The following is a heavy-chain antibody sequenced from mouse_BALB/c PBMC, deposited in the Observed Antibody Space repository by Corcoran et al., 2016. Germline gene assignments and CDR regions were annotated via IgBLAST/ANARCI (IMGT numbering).Heavy chain of an antibody. Sequence: QIQLVQSGPELKKPGETVKISCKASGYTFTNYGMNWVKQAPGKGLKWMGWINTYTGEPTYADDFKGRFAFSLETSASTAYLQINNLKNEDTATYFCARSGDYGSSSFAYWGQGTLVTVSA. CDR2: INTYTGEP. J-gene: IGHJ3*01. V-gene: IGHV9-3-1*01. CDR3: ARSGDYGSSSFAY. CDR1: GYTFTNYG. D-gene: IGHD1-1*01.